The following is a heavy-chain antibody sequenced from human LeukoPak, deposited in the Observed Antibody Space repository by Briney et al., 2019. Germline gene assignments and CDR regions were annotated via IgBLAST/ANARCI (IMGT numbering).Heavy chain of an antibody. J-gene: IGHJ4*02. CDR2: TYYRSKWFN. Sequence: SRTLSLTCAISGDSVSSNSAAWNWIRQSPSRGLEWLGRTYYRSKWFNDYAVSMKSRITINSDTSKNQFSLQLNSVTPEDTGVYYCARVLPEAGYYFDYWGQGTLVTVSS. CDR1: GDSVSSNSAA. V-gene: IGHV6-1*01. CDR3: ARVLPEAGYYFDY. D-gene: IGHD2-15*01.